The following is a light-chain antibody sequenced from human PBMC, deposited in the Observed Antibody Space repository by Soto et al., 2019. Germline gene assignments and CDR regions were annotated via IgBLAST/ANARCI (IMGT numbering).Light chain of an antibody. V-gene: IGLV2-18*02. CDR1: SSDVGSYDA. CDR3: TSYTTSNTVV. CDR2: GIN. Sequence: QSALTQPPSVSGSPGQSVTISCSGTSSDVGSYDAVSWYQQSPGTAPELMIYGINNRPSGVPNRFSGSKSGNTASLTVPGLQAEDEADYYCTSYTTSNTVVFGGGTKLTVL. J-gene: IGLJ2*01.